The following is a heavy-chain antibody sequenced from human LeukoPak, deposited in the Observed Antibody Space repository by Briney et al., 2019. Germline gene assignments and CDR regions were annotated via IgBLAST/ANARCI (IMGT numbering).Heavy chain of an antibody. CDR1: GYTFTGYY. Sequence: GASVKVSCKASGYTFTGYYMHWVRQAPGQGLEWMGWINPNSGGTNYAQKFQGRVTMTRDTSISTAYMELSRPRSDDTAVYYCARLANWEKYYFDYWGQGTLVTVSS. CDR2: INPNSGGT. CDR3: ARLANWEKYYFDY. J-gene: IGHJ4*02. D-gene: IGHD7-27*01. V-gene: IGHV1-2*02.